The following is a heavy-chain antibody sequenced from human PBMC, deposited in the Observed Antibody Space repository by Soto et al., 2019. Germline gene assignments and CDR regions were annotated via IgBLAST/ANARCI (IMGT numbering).Heavy chain of an antibody. D-gene: IGHD3-22*01. J-gene: IGHJ4*02. CDR3: ARQDITYYFHSGDYSQTPFFDY. Sequence: QVQLVQSGAEVKKPGASVRVSCKASGYTFISHAINWVRQAPGQGLEWMGRIITYSGNTDSAQKFQGRVTMTTDTSTNTAYMELRSLRSDDTAVYYCARQDITYYFHSGDYSQTPFFDYWGQGTLVTVSS. V-gene: IGHV1-18*01. CDR2: IITYSGNT. CDR1: GYTFISHA.